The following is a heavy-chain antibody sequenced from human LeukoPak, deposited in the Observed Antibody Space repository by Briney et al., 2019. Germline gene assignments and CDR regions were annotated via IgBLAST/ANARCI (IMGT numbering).Heavy chain of an antibody. J-gene: IGHJ4*02. CDR3: ARDRDSSSWSRGYFDY. CDR2: ISYDGSNK. Sequence: GGSLRLSCAASGFTFSSYAMRWVRQAPGKGLEWVAVISYDGSNKYYADSVKGRFTISRDNSKNTLYLQMNSLRAEDTAVYYCARDRDSSSWSRGYFDYWGQGTLVTVSS. CDR1: GFTFSSYA. D-gene: IGHD6-13*01. V-gene: IGHV3-30*04.